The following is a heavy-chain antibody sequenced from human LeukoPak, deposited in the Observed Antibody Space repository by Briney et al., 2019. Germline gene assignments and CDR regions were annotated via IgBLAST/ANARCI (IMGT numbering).Heavy chain of an antibody. V-gene: IGHV3-30-3*01. D-gene: IGHD3-10*01. Sequence: GGSLRLSCAASGFTFSSYAMHWVRQAPGKGLEWVAVISYDGSNKYYADSVKGRFTISRDNSKNTLYLQMNSLRAEDTAVYYCARGEGSWDYWGQGTLVTVSS. CDR3: ARGEGSWDY. J-gene: IGHJ4*02. CDR1: GFTFSSYA. CDR2: ISYDGSNK.